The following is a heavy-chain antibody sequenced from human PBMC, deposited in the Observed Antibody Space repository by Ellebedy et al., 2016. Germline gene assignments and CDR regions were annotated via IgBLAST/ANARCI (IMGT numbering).Heavy chain of an antibody. J-gene: IGHJ6*02. V-gene: IGHV1-24*01. CDR3: ARDPGSDYYYGMDV. CDR2: FDPEDGET. D-gene: IGHD3-10*01. Sequence: ASVKVSXKVSAYTLTELSMHWVRHAPGKGLEWMGGFDPEDGETIYAQKFQGRVTMTEETSTDTAYMELRSLRSDDTAVYYCARDPGSDYYYGMDVWGQGTTVTVSS. CDR1: AYTLTELS.